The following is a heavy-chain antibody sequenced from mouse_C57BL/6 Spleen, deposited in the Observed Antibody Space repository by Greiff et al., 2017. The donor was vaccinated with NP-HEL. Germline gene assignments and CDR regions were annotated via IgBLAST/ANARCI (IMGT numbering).Heavy chain of an antibody. CDR3: ARGRYSNQWYFDV. V-gene: IGHV1-26*01. CDR1: GYTFTDYY. D-gene: IGHD2-5*01. CDR2: INPNNGGT. J-gene: IGHJ1*03. Sequence: VQLQQSGPELVKPGASVKISCKASGYTFTDYYMNWVKQSHGKSLEWIGDINPNNGGTSYNQKFKGKATLTVDKSSSTAYMELRSLTSEDSAVYYCARGRYSNQWYFDVWGTGTTVTVSS.